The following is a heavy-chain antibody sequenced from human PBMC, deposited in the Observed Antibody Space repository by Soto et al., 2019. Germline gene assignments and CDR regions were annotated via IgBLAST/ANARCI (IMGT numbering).Heavy chain of an antibody. CDR1: GFTFSRHW. Sequence: GGSLRLSCAVSGFTFSRHWMSWVRQAPGKGLEWVANIKQDGSEKYYVDSVKGRFTISRDNAKNSLYLQMNSLRAEDTAVYYCVRTDNVLRYFDWLSIDYWGQGTLVTVSS. D-gene: IGHD3-9*01. V-gene: IGHV3-7*01. CDR3: VRTDNVLRYFDWLSIDY. CDR2: IKQDGSEK. J-gene: IGHJ4*02.